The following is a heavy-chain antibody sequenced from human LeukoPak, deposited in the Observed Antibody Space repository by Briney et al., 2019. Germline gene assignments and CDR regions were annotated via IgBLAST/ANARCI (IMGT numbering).Heavy chain of an antibody. CDR2: IYHSGST. Sequence: SGTLSLTCAVSGGSISSSNWWSWVRQPPGKGLEWIGEIYHSGSTNYNPSLKSRVTISVDKSKNQFSLKLSSVTAADTAVYYCARNRVVGAPNFDYWGQGTLVTVFS. V-gene: IGHV4-4*02. CDR3: ARNRVVGAPNFDY. J-gene: IGHJ4*02. D-gene: IGHD1-26*01. CDR1: GGSISSSNW.